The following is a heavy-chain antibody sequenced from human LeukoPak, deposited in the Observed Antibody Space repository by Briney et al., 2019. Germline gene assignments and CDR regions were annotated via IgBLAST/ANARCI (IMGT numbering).Heavy chain of an antibody. J-gene: IGHJ4*02. CDR2: ISSGGDYI. CDR1: GTSVSNYI. V-gene: IGHV3-21*01. D-gene: IGHD6-19*01. CDR3: ARGPSSGWCLFDY. Sequence: PSETLSLTCSVSGTSVSNYIFYWNWVRQAPGKGLEWVSSISSGGDYIYYADSVKGRFTISRDNAKNSLYLQMNSLRAEDTAVYYCARGPSSGWCLFDYWGQGTLVTVSS.